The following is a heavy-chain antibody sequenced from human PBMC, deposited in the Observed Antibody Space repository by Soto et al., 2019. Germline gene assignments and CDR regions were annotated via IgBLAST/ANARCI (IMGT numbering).Heavy chain of an antibody. CDR1: GGSFSDFY. CDR3: ARGPRVVWVVPTAQRDVFDI. D-gene: IGHD2-2*01. V-gene: IGHV4-34*01. J-gene: IGHJ3*02. Sequence: QVQLQQWGAGLFKPSETLSLTCAVYGGSFSDFYWNCIRQPPGKGLEWIGEIKHSGSTSYNPSLKSRVTISVDTSKNQISLKLTSVTAADTAVYYCARGPRVVWVVPTAQRDVFDIWGQGTMVTVSS. CDR2: IKHSGST.